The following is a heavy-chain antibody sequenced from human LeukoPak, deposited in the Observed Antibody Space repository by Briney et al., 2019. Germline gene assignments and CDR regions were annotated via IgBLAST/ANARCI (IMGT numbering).Heavy chain of an antibody. Sequence: GGSLRLSCAASGFTFSTYNMNWVRQAPGKGLEWVSSITSSSTYIYYADSVKGRFTISRDNAKNSLYLQMNSLRAEDTAVYYCARGQQLARGPYWFDPWGQGTLVTVSS. CDR2: ITSSSTYI. D-gene: IGHD6-13*01. V-gene: IGHV3-21*01. CDR3: ARGQQLARGPYWFDP. J-gene: IGHJ5*02. CDR1: GFTFSTYN.